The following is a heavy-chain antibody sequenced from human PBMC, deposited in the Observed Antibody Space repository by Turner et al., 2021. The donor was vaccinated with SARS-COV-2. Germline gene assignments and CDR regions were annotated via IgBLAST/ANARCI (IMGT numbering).Heavy chain of an antibody. Sequence: EVQLSASGGDLVQPGGSLRISCAASGFTFSSYAMSWVRQAPGRGLEWVSVISGGGGSIYYADSVKGRFTISRDNSKNTLYLQMNSLRNEDTAVYYCAKDHGIAALGDFFDYWGQGTLVSVSS. CDR1: GFTFSSYA. CDR2: ISGGGGSI. D-gene: IGHD2-15*01. J-gene: IGHJ4*02. CDR3: AKDHGIAALGDFFDY. V-gene: IGHV3-23*01.